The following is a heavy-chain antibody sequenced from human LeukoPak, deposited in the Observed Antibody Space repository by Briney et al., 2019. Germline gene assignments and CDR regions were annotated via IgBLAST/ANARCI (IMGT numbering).Heavy chain of an antibody. Sequence: GASVKVSCKASGGTFSSYAISWVRQAPGQGLEWMGGIIPIFGTANYAQKFQGRVTITADESTSTAYMELSSLRSEDTAVYYCAAEFGVVFGYYYGSGSSEYGMDVWGQGTTVTVSS. J-gene: IGHJ6*02. CDR1: GGTFSSYA. D-gene: IGHD3-10*01. CDR3: AAEFGVVFGYYYGSGSSEYGMDV. CDR2: IIPIFGTA. V-gene: IGHV1-69*13.